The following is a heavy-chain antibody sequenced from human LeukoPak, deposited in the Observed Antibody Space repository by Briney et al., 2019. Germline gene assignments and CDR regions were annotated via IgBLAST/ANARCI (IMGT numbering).Heavy chain of an antibody. J-gene: IGHJ4*02. CDR3: ARGRGFYDYVWGSYRYTVDYFDY. Sequence: SQTLSLTCAVSGGSISSGGDSWSWIRQPPGKGLEWIGYIYDSGTYYNPSLKSRVTISIDRSKEHFSLGLRSVTAADTAVYYCARGRGFYDYVWGSYRYTVDYFDYWGQGTLVTVSS. CDR1: GGSISSGGDS. CDR2: IYDSGT. D-gene: IGHD3-16*02. V-gene: IGHV4-30-2*01.